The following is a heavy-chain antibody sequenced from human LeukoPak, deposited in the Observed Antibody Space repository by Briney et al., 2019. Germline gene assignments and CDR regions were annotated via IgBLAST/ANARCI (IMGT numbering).Heavy chain of an antibody. V-gene: IGHV3-7*01. CDR2: IKQDGSEK. CDR1: GFTFSSYW. Sequence: GGSLRLSCAASGFTFSSYWMSWVRQAPGKGLEWEANIKQDGSEKYYVDSVKGRFTISRDNAKNSLYLQMNSLRAEDTAVYYCAREGAPYSSSWYVYWGQGTLVTVSS. CDR3: AREGAPYSSSWYVY. D-gene: IGHD6-13*01. J-gene: IGHJ4*02.